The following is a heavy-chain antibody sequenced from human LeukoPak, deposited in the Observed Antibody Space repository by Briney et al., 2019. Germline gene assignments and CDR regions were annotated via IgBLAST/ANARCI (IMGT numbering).Heavy chain of an antibody. Sequence: GGSLRLSCEASGFTLSSSGMHWVRQAPGKGLEWVAFIWYDGSNKYYADSVRGRFTISRDNSKNTLYLQMNSLRAEDTAVYYCAKDRYGDYDYWGQGTLVTVSS. CDR2: IWYDGSNK. D-gene: IGHD4-17*01. CDR3: AKDRYGDYDY. CDR1: GFTLSSSG. V-gene: IGHV3-30*02. J-gene: IGHJ4*02.